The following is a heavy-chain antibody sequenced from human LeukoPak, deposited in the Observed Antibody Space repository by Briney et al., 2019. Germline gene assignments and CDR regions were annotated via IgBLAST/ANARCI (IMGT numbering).Heavy chain of an antibody. CDR3: AKVRMITMIAYDAFDI. D-gene: IGHD3-22*01. V-gene: IGHV3-23*01. J-gene: IGHJ3*02. CDR2: ISGSGGST. Sequence: GGTLRLSCAASGFTFSNYGMSWVRQAPGKGLEWVSAISGSGGSTYYADSVKGRFTISRDNSKNTLYLQMNSLRAEDTAVYYCAKVRMITMIAYDAFDIWGQGTMVTVSS. CDR1: GFTFSNYG.